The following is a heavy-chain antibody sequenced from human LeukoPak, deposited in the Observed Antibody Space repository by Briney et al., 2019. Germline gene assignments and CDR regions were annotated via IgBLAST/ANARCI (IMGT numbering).Heavy chain of an antibody. V-gene: IGHV3-33*01. CDR3: VRGADMNYNFENSFYFDS. Sequence: GGSLRLSCAVSGFTMKNFGMHWVRQAPGKGLEWVAVIWYVGSQRHYMDSVKGRFAISRENSMNTLSLEMNGLRVEDTAVYYCVRGADMNYNFENSFYFDSWGQGALVIVSS. CDR1: GFTMKNFG. CDR2: IWYVGSQR. D-gene: IGHD3-3*01. J-gene: IGHJ4*02.